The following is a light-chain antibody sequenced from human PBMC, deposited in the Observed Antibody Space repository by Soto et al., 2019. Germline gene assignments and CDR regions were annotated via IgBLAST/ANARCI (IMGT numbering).Light chain of an antibody. CDR2: EVT. Sequence: QSVLTQPPSVSGSPGQSVTISCTGTSGDVGTYNRVSWYQQPPGTAPKLMIYEVTTRPSGVPDRFSGSKSGNTASLTISGLQAEGGAAYYCSSYTSITPVVFGGGTQGTVL. V-gene: IGLV2-18*02. CDR1: SGDVGTYNR. J-gene: IGLJ2*01. CDR3: SSYTSITPVV.